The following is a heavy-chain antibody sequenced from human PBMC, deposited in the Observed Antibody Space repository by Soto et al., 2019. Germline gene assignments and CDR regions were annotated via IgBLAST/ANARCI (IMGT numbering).Heavy chain of an antibody. CDR1: GGTFSSYS. D-gene: IGHD3-3*01. V-gene: IGHV1-69*13. Sequence: ASVKVSCKASGGTFSSYSISWVRQAPGQGLEWMGGIIPIFGTANYAQKFQGRVTITADESTSTAYMELSSLRSEDTAVYYCATKIKRDTIFGVADYYYGMDVWGQGTTVTVSS. CDR2: IIPIFGTA. J-gene: IGHJ6*02. CDR3: ATKIKRDTIFGVADYYYGMDV.